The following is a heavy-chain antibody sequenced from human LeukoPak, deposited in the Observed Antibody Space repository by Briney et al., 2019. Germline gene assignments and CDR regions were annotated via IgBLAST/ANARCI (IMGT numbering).Heavy chain of an antibody. CDR2: INPNSGGT. CDR3: ALDTYYYDGSGYYYEGIGY. CDR1: GYTFTGYY. V-gene: IGHV1-2*02. D-gene: IGHD3-22*01. J-gene: IGHJ4*02. Sequence: GASVKVSCKASGYTFTGYYMHWVRQAPGQGLEWMGWINPNSGGTNYAQKFQGRVTMTRDTSISTAYMELSRLRSDDTAVYYCALDTYYYDGSGYYYEGIGYWGQGTLVTVSS.